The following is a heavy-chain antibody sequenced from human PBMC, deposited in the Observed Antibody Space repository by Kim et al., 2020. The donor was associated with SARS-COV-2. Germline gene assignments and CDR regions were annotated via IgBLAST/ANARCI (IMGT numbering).Heavy chain of an antibody. CDR1: GYTFTGYY. D-gene: IGHD3-10*01. CDR2: INPNSGGT. V-gene: IGHV1-2*04. CDR3: ARDRSLVRGETATDAFDI. J-gene: IGHJ3*02. Sequence: ASVKVSCKASGYTFTGYYMHWVRQAPGQGLEWMGWINPNSGGTNYAQKFQGWVTMTRDTSISTAYMELSRLRSDDTAVYYCARDRSLVRGETATDAFDIWGQGTMVTVSS.